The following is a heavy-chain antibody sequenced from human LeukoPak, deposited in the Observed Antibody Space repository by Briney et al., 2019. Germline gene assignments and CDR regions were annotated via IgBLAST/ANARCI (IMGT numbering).Heavy chain of an antibody. CDR3: ASILDYYDSSGYYYPY. J-gene: IGHJ4*02. Sequence: PSETLSLTCAVYGGSFSGYYWSWIRQPPGKGLEWIGEINHSGSTNYNPSLKSRVTISVDTSKNQFSLKLSSVTAADTVVYYCASILDYYDSSGYYYPYWGQGTLVTVSS. V-gene: IGHV4-34*01. D-gene: IGHD3-22*01. CDR1: GGSFSGYY. CDR2: INHSGST.